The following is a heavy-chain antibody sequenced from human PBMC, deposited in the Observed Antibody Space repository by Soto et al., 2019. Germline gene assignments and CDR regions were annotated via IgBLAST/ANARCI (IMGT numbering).Heavy chain of an antibody. CDR3: ATQEVGGSYVYTFDP. CDR1: GGSITSSSYY. Sequence: SETLSLTCTVSGGSITSSSYYWGWIRQPPGKGLEWIGSIYYSGSTYYNLSLRSRVTISVDTSKNQFSLKLSSVTAADAAVYYCATQEVGGSYVYTFDPWGQGTLVTVSS. J-gene: IGHJ5*02. CDR2: IYYSGST. D-gene: IGHD1-26*01. V-gene: IGHV4-39*01.